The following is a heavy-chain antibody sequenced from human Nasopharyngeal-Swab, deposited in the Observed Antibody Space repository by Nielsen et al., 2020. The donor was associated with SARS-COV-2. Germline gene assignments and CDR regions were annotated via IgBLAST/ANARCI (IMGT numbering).Heavy chain of an antibody. J-gene: IGHJ3*02. CDR1: GFTFDDYA. CDR3: ARDGGGYYDSSGYYGDAFDI. Sequence: SLKISCAASGFTFDDYAMNWVRQAPGKGLEWVSGISWNSGSIGYADSVKGRFTISRDNAKNSLYLQMNSLRAEDTAVYYCARDGGGYYDSSGYYGDAFDIWGQGTMVTVSS. D-gene: IGHD3-22*01. CDR2: ISWNSGSI. V-gene: IGHV3-9*01.